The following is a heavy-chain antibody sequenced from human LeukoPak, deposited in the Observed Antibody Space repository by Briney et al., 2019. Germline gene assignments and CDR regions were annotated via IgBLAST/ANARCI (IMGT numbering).Heavy chain of an antibody. CDR1: GYTFTGYY. V-gene: IGHV1-2*02. D-gene: IGHD3-22*01. CDR3: ARVWYYDSSGYYYLLY. J-gene: IGHJ4*02. Sequence: ASVKVSCKASGYTFTGYYMHWVRQAPGQGLEWMGWINPNSGGTNYAQKFQGRVTMTRDTSINTAYMELSRLRSDDTAVYCCARVWYYDSSGYYYLLYWGQGTLVTVSS. CDR2: INPNSGGT.